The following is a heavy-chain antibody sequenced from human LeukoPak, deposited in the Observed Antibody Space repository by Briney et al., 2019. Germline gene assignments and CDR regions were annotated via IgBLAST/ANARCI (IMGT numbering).Heavy chain of an antibody. CDR3: ARARGGSGSYLRFDY. D-gene: IGHD3-10*01. CDR1: GYTFTSYA. Sequence: ASVKVSCKASGYTFTSYAMHWVRQAPGQRLEWMGWINAGNGNTKYSQKFQGRVTITRDTSASTAYMELSSLRSEDTAVYYCARARGGSGSYLRFDYWGRGTLVTVSS. V-gene: IGHV1-3*01. J-gene: IGHJ4*02. CDR2: INAGNGNT.